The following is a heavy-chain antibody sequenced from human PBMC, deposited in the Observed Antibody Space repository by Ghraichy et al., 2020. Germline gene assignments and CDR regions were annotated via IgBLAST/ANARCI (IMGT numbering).Heavy chain of an antibody. V-gene: IGHV3-53*01. D-gene: IGHD5-18*01. J-gene: IGHJ4*02. Sequence: GESLNISCAASGFTVSSNYMSWVRQAPGKGLEWVSVIYSGGSTYYADSVKGRFTISRDNSKNTLYLQMNSLRAEDTAVYYCARGGEKSLRGYSYGLLDYWGQGTLVTVSS. CDR1: GFTVSSNY. CDR3: ARGGEKSLRGYSYGLLDY. CDR2: IYSGGST.